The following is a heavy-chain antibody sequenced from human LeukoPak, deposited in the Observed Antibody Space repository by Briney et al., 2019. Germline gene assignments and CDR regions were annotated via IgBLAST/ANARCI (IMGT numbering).Heavy chain of an antibody. D-gene: IGHD2-8*01. Sequence: ASVKVACKASGYTFTSYYMHWVRQAPGQGLEWMGIINPSGGSTSYAQKFQGRVTMTRDTSTSTVYMELSSLRSEDPAVYYCAREAAISFHCTNGLCSQKPPGLNWFDPWGQGTLVTVSS. CDR3: AREAAISFHCTNGLCSQKPPGLNWFDP. V-gene: IGHV1-46*01. CDR2: INPSGGST. CDR1: GYTFTSYY. J-gene: IGHJ5*02.